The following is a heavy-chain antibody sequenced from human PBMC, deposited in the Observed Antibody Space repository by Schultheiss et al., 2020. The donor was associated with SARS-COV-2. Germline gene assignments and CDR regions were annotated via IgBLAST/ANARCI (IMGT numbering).Heavy chain of an antibody. J-gene: IGHJ4*02. CDR2: IYYSGST. CDR3: ARVYCGGDCYLPGPLYYFDY. D-gene: IGHD2-21*02. V-gene: IGHV4-61*08. CDR1: GGSISSGGYY. Sequence: SETLSLTCTVSGGSISSGGYYWSWIRQPPGKGLEWIGYIYYSGSTNYNPSLKSRVTISVDTSKNQFSLKLSSVTAADTAVYYCARVYCGGDCYLPGPLYYFDYWGQGTLVTVSS.